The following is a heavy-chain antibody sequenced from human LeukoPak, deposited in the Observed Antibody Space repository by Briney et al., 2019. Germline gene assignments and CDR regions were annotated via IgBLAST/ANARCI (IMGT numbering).Heavy chain of an antibody. D-gene: IGHD4-17*01. J-gene: IGHJ3*02. CDR1: GFTFSSYS. Sequence: GGSLRLSCAASGFTFSSYSMHWVRQAPGKGLEWVSYISSSSSTIYCADSVKGRFTISRDNAKNSLYLQMNSLRAEDTAVYYCARDKNDYGDYWASVDAFDIWGQGTMVTVSS. CDR3: ARDKNDYGDYWASVDAFDI. V-gene: IGHV3-48*01. CDR2: ISSSSSTI.